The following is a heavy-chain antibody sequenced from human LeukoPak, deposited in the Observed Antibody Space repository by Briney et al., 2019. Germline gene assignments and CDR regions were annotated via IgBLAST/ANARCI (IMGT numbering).Heavy chain of an antibody. CDR1: GYTLTDHD. CDR2: INPGSGNT. D-gene: IGHD6-13*01. CDR3: ANWAGTPAGYFXGPLDY. V-gene: IGHV1-3*01. J-gene: IGHJ4*02. Sequence: ASVKVSCKASGYTLTDHDIHWVRQAPGQRLEWMGWINPGSGNTKYSQKFQGRVTITRDTSARTAYMELSSLTSEDTAVYYCANWAGTPAGYFXGPLDYWXQGTLXTVSS.